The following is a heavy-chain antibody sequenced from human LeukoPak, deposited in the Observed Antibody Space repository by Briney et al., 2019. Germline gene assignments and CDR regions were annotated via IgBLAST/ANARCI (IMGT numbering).Heavy chain of an antibody. CDR1: GFTFSSYG. CDR2: ISYDGSNK. Sequence: PGRSLRLSCAASGFTFSSYGMHWVRQAPGKGLEWVAVISYDGSNKYYADSVKGRFTISRDNSKNTLYLQMNSLRAEDTAVYYCARGSARSPFDYWGQGTLVTVSS. V-gene: IGHV3-30*03. CDR3: ARGSARSPFDY. J-gene: IGHJ4*02.